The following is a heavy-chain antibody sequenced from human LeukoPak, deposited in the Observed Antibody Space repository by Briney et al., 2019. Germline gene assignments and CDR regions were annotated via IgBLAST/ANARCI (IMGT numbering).Heavy chain of an antibody. CDR1: GYNFAEYW. V-gene: IGHV5-51*01. CDR3: ARRDTGYYYFDS. CDR2: IYPGDSDT. Sequence: GESLKISCKGSGYNFAEYWIAWVRQMPGKGLEWMGIIYPGDSDTRYNLSVQGQVTISADKSISTAYLQWNSLKASDSAMYYCARRDTGYYYFDSWGQGVLVSVSS. J-gene: IGHJ4*02. D-gene: IGHD5-12*01.